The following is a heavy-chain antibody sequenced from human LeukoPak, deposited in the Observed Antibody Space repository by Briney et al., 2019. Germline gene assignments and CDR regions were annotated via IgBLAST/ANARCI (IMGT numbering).Heavy chain of an antibody. Sequence: SETLSLTCTVSGGSISSYYWSWIRQPAGKGLEWIGRIYTSGSTNYNPSLTSRVTMSVDTSKNQFSLKLSSVTAADTAVYYCARDRSSGSYWEFDYWGQGTLVTVSS. CDR3: ARDRSSGSYWEFDY. D-gene: IGHD1-26*01. CDR1: GGSISSYY. CDR2: IYTSGST. J-gene: IGHJ4*02. V-gene: IGHV4-4*07.